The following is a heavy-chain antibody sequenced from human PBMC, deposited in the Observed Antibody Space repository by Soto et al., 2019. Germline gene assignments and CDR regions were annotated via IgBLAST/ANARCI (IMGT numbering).Heavy chain of an antibody. V-gene: IGHV1-3*01. J-gene: IGHJ2*01. Sequence: ASVKVSCKASGYTFTSYAMHWARQAPGQRLEWMGWINAGNGNTKYSQKFQGRVTITRDTSASTAYMELSSLRSEDTAVYYCARAPSWWYFDLWARGTLVTVSS. CDR3: ARAPSWWYFDL. CDR2: INAGNGNT. CDR1: GYTFTSYA.